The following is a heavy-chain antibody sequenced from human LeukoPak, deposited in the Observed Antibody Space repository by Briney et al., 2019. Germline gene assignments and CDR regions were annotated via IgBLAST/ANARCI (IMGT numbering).Heavy chain of an antibody. CDR3: AVSYSSSWAYFDY. Sequence: PSQTLSLTCAVSGGPISSGGYSWSWIRQPPGKGLEGIGYIYHSGSTYYNPSLKSRVTISVDRSKNQFSLKLSSVPAADTAVYYCAVSYSSSWAYFDYWGQGTLVTVSS. J-gene: IGHJ4*02. CDR2: IYHSGST. D-gene: IGHD6-13*01. CDR1: GGPISSGGYS. V-gene: IGHV4-30-2*01.